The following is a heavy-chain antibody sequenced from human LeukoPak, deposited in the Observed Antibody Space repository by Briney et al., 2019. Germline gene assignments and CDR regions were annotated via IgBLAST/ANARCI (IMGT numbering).Heavy chain of an antibody. CDR3: ATGTPYCTNGVCYTEGAFDI. CDR1: GYTLTELS. Sequence: ASVKVSCKVSGYTLTELSMHWVRQAPGKGLEWMGGFDPEDGETIYAQKFQGRVTMTEDTSTDTAYMELSSLRSEDTAVYYCATGTPYCTNGVCYTEGAFDIWGQGTMVTVSS. D-gene: IGHD2-8*01. CDR2: FDPEDGET. V-gene: IGHV1-24*01. J-gene: IGHJ3*02.